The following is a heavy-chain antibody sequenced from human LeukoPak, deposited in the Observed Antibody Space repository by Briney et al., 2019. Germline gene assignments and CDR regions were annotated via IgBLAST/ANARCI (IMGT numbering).Heavy chain of an antibody. CDR1: GGSISSYY. J-gene: IGHJ4*02. D-gene: IGHD2-2*01. CDR3: ARYTSHPTGYYFDY. V-gene: IGHV4-4*09. Sequence: SETLSLTCTVSGGSISSYYWSWIRQPLGKGLEWIGYIYTSGSTNYNPSLKSRVTISVDTSKNQFSLKLSSVTAADTAVYYCARYTSHPTGYYFDYWGQGTLVTVSS. CDR2: IYTSGST.